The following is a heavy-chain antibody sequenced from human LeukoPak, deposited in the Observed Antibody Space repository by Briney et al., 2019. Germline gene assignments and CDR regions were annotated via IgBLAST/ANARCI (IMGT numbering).Heavy chain of an antibody. V-gene: IGHV1-2*02. D-gene: IGHD4-11*01. CDR3: ARWGADYTIDY. J-gene: IGHJ4*02. CDR2: INPNGGDT. CDR1: GYTFTGYY. Sequence: ASVKVSCMASGYTFTGYYMHWVRHGPQQRLERMGWINPNGGDTYYLQKFQGRVTMTRDTSINTAYMELSRLRSDDTAVYYCARWGADYTIDYWGQGTLVAVSS.